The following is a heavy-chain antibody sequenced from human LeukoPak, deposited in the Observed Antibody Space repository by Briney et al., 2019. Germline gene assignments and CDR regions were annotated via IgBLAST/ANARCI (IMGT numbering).Heavy chain of an antibody. D-gene: IGHD3-3*01. CDR2: ISSSSSYI. J-gene: IGHJ4*02. V-gene: IGHV3-21*01. Sequence: PGGSLRLSCAASGFTFSSYAMSWVRQAPGKGLEWVSSISSSSSYIYYADSVKGRFTISRDNAKNSLYLQMNSLRAEDTAVYYCARQRITIFGVVSYYLDYWGQGTLVTVSS. CDR3: ARQRITIFGVVSYYLDY. CDR1: GFTFSSYA.